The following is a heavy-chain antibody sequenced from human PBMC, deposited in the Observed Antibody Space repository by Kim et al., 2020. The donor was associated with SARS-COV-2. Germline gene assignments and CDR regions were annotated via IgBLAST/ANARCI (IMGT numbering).Heavy chain of an antibody. D-gene: IGHD3-3*02. CDR1: GFTFSSHS. Sequence: GGSLRLSCAASGFTFSSHSMLWVRQAPGKVLECVTLISSDGSLKFYLDSVKGRFTISRDNSKNTLYLLLNSLSAEDTAVYYCARDTLGGHAAFDVWGQ. J-gene: IGHJ3*01. V-gene: IGHV3-30*04. CDR2: ISSDGSLK. CDR3: ARDTLGGHAAFDV.